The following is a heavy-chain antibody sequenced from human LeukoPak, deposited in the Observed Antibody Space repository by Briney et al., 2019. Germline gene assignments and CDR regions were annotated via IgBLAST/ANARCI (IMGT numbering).Heavy chain of an antibody. CDR2: IKTDGSDR. V-gene: IGHV3-74*01. CDR3: IRDFLTVTTNDY. Sequence: GGSLRLSCVVSGFRFSDYWMHWVRKAPGRGLVWVSGIKTDGSDRRYADFVTGRFTISRDNAKNTLFLQMNSLRAEDTAVYYCIRDFLTVTTNDYWGQGTLVTVSS. D-gene: IGHD4-11*01. J-gene: IGHJ4*02. CDR1: GFRFSDYW.